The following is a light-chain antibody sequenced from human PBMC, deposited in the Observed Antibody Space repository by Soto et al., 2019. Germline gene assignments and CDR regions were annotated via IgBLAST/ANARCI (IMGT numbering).Light chain of an antibody. Sequence: QSALTQPASVSGSPGQSITISCTGTSSDVGGYNYVSWYQHYPGKAPNLIIYDVTDWPSGVSSRFSGSKSGNTASLTISGLQAEDEADYFCSSYTSTTTPVVFGGGTKLTVL. CDR3: SSYTSTTTPVV. V-gene: IGLV2-14*03. J-gene: IGLJ2*01. CDR1: SSDVGGYNY. CDR2: DVT.